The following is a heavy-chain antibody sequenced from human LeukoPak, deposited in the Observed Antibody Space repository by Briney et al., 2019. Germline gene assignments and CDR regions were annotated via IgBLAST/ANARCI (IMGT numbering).Heavy chain of an antibody. V-gene: IGHV3-66*01. CDR3: AKGSSVAGTIFGY. Sequence: GGSLRLSCAASGFSVSINYMSWVRQAPGKGLEWVSVIYSGDITYYADSVKGRFTISRDNSKNTLYLQMNSLRAEDTAVYYCAKGSSVAGTIFGYWGQGTLVTVSS. CDR1: GFSVSINY. D-gene: IGHD6-19*01. J-gene: IGHJ4*02. CDR2: IYSGDIT.